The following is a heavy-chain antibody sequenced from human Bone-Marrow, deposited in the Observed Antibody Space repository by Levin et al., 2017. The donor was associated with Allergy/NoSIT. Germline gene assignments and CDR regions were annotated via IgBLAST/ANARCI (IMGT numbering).Heavy chain of an antibody. J-gene: IGHJ4*02. V-gene: IGHV1-24*01. CDR2: FDPQEGET. CDR1: GYTLTELS. D-gene: IGHD4-17*01. Sequence: RASVKVSCKISGYTLTELSMHWVRQAPGKGLEWMGGFDPQEGETNYAQHFQGRVTMTEDSSTDTAYLELSSLRSEDTAVYYCAAVKGTTMTTSPHLDYWGQGTLVTVSS. CDR3: AAVKGTTMTTSPHLDY.